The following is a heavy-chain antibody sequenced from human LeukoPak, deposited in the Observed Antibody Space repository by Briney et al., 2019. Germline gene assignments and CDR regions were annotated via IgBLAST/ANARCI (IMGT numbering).Heavy chain of an antibody. V-gene: IGHV1-69*02. CDR3: ARLSGYCSSTSCSVRGDY. J-gene: IGHJ4*02. CDR2: IIPILGIA. D-gene: IGHD2-2*01. Sequence: EASVKVSCKACGGTFSSYTISWVRQAPGQGLEWMGRIIPILGIANYAQKFQGRVTITADKSTSTAYMELSSLRSEDTAVYYCARLSGYCSSTSCSVRGDYWGQGTLVTVPS. CDR1: GGTFSSYT.